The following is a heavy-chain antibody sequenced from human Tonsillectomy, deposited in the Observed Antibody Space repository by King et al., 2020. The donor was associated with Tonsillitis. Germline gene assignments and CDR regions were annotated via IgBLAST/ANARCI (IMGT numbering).Heavy chain of an antibody. CDR3: ARGGYTYAYRNDAFDI. J-gene: IGHJ3*02. CDR2: INHSGIT. Sequence: VQLQQWGAGLLKPSETLSLTCAVYGGSFSGDYWSWIRQSPGKGLEWIGEINHSGITNYNPSLKRRVTKSVDTSKNHFSLKQSSVTAADTSGYYCARGGYTYAYRNDAFDIWGQGTMVTVSS. CDR1: GGSFSGDY. V-gene: IGHV4-34*01. D-gene: IGHD3-16*01.